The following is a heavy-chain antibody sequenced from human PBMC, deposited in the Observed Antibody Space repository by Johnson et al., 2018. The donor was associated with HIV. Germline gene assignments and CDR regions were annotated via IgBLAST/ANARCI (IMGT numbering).Heavy chain of an antibody. J-gene: IGHJ3*02. V-gene: IGHV3-30-3*01. CDR2: ISYDGSNK. CDR1: GFTFSSYA. CDR3: ARGAITFGVVIGGDDAFDI. Sequence: QVQLVESGGGVVQPGGSLKLSCAASGFTFSSYAMHWVRQAPGKGLEWVAVISYDGSNKYYADSVKGRFTISRDNSKNTLYLQMNSLRAEDTAVYYCARGAITFGVVIGGDDAFDIWGQGTMVTVSS. D-gene: IGHD3-16*02.